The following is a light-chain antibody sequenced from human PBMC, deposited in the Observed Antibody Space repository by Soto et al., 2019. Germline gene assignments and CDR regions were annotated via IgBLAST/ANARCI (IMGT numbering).Light chain of an antibody. CDR1: HGIRND. J-gene: IGKJ1*01. CDR2: KAS. Sequence: EIQMTQSPSSLSASIGDRVTITCRASHGIRNDLGWYQQKPGKAPKLLIYKASTLKSGVPSRFSGSGSGTEFTLTISSLEPDDFAIYYCQHYDSYSEAFGQGTKVDIK. V-gene: IGKV1-5*03. CDR3: QHYDSYSEA.